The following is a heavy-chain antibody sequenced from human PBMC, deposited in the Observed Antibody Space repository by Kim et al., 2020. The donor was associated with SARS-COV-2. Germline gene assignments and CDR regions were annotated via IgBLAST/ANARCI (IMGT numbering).Heavy chain of an antibody. D-gene: IGHD1-26*01. V-gene: IGHV4-59*08. J-gene: IGHJ4*02. CDR2: VHSDGSA. Sequence: SETLSLTCTVSGDSMNGYFWSWIRQPPGKGLDWMGYVHSDGSANYDPSLQSRVTISIQRSEKQFSLKLASVTAADTAVYYCARHSGRFHFDYWGQGILVT. CDR3: ARHSGRFHFDY. CDR1: GDSMNGYF.